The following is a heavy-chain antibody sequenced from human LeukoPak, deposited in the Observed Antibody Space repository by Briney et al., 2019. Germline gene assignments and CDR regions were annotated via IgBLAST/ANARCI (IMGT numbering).Heavy chain of an antibody. CDR1: GYTFTGYY. CDR3: ATQRGSYLWGTDFDF. CDR2: INNNSGDT. D-gene: IGHD3-16*01. J-gene: IGHJ4*02. Sequence: ASVKVSSKAPGYTFTGYYMHWVRQAPLQGLLCIGWINNNSGDTTYERKCEGRVTMTRDPYISTDYMELRRLRSDDTALYYCATQRGSYLWGTDFDFWGEGNLVTVSS. V-gene: IGHV1-2*02.